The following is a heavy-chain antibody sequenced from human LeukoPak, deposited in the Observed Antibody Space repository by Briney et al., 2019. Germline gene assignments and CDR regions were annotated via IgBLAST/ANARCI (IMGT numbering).Heavy chain of an antibody. D-gene: IGHD1-26*01. CDR2: IWYDGSNK. J-gene: IGHJ4*02. V-gene: IGHV3-33*06. Sequence: GGSLRLSCAASGFTFSSYGMHWVRQAPGKGLEWVAVIWYDGSNKYYADSVKGRFTISRDNSKNTLYLQMNSLRAEDTAVYYCAKVLSGSYSALDYWGQGTLVTVSS. CDR1: GFTFSSYG. CDR3: AKVLSGSYSALDY.